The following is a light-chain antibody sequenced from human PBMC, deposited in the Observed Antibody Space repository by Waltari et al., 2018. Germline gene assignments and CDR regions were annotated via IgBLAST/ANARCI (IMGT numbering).Light chain of an antibody. Sequence: QSALTQPASVSGPPGQSIPLSCTGTSSAIGGFNLASWYNHHPGKAPNLMIYEVSQRPSGVSNRFSGSKSANTASLTISGLQAEDEADYYCCSYAGTIPFVFGTGTKVTVL. J-gene: IGLJ1*01. CDR3: CSYAGTIPFV. CDR1: SSAIGGFNL. V-gene: IGLV2-23*02. CDR2: EVS.